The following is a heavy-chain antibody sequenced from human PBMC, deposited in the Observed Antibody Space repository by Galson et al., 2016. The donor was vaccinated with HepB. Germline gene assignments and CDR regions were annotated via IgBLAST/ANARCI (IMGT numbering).Heavy chain of an antibody. J-gene: IGHJ4*02. D-gene: IGHD6-19*01. Sequence: SLRLSCAASGFTFSSYGMHWVHQAPGKGLEWVAVIWYDGNNKYYADSVKGRFTISRDNSKKMLYLQMNSLRAEDTAIYYCAKDLLPSGAGREDYFDYWGQGTLVTVSS. V-gene: IGHV3-33*06. CDR1: GFTFSSYG. CDR2: IWYDGNNK. CDR3: AKDLLPSGAGREDYFDY.